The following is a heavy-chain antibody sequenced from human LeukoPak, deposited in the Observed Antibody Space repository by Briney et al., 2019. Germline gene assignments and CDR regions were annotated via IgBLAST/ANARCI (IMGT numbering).Heavy chain of an antibody. V-gene: IGHV3-11*01. CDR1: GFTFSDYY. CDR3: AREMWRGFVDY. Sequence: GGSLRLSCAASGFTFSDYYMSWIRQAPGKGLEWVSYISSSGSTIYYADSVKGRFTISRDNAKNSLYLQMNSLRAEDAAVYYCAREMWRGFVDYWGQGTLVTVPS. J-gene: IGHJ4*02. D-gene: IGHD3-3*01. CDR2: ISSSGSTI.